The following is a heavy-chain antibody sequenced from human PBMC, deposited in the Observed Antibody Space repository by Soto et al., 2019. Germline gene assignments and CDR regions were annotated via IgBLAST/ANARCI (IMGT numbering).Heavy chain of an antibody. CDR3: ARMGLWGKFTDL. V-gene: IGHV3-7*01. CDR1: GFTFGPYW. CDR2: LKRDGSEK. J-gene: IGHJ4*02. D-gene: IGHD7-27*01. Sequence: GGSLRLSCAASGFTFGPYWMGWVRQAPGKGLEWVANLKRDGSEKYFLESVKGRFTMSRDNAKNSFYLHMNNLRAEDTAVYFCARMGLWGKFTDLWGQGTSVTVSS.